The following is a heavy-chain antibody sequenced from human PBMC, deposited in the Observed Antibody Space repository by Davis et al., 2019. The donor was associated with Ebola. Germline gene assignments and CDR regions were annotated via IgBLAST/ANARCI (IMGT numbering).Heavy chain of an antibody. V-gene: IGHV3-21*06. D-gene: IGHD2-21*02. CDR3: ARRRCGGNCLSNNRYFDL. J-gene: IGHJ2*01. Sequence: GESLKISCGTSGFTFTLYSMSWVRQVPGKGLEWVAAINTIGTDRFYLDSVKGRFTISRDNAKSSLNLQMNSLRANDTAIYFCARRRCGGNCLSNNRYFDLWGRGTLVTVSS. CDR1: GFTFTLYS. CDR2: INTIGTDR.